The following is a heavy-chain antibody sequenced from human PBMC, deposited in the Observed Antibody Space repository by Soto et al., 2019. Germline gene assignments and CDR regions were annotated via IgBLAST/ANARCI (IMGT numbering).Heavy chain of an antibody. CDR1: GASITSSY. V-gene: IGHV4-59*01. CDR2: IYYSGST. CDR3: ARGLRYLDW. D-gene: IGHD3-9*01. Sequence: QVQLQESGPGLVKPSETLSLTCTVSGASITSSYWSWIRQPPGKGLEWIGYIYYSGSTNYNPSLKIRVTISVDTSKNQFSLNLSSVSAADTAVYFCARGLRYLDWWGQVPLVTVSS. J-gene: IGHJ4*02.